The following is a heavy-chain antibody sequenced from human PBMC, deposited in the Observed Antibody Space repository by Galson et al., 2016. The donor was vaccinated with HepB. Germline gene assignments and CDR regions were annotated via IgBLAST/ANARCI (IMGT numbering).Heavy chain of an antibody. D-gene: IGHD3-22*01. Sequence: SLRLSCAASGFTFSSYGMHWVRQAPGKGLEWVAVIWYDGSNKYYADSVKGRFTISRDNSKNTLFLQMNSLRAEDTARYYCAKGAPYYYDSSGYYGPGDFWGQGTQVTVSS. V-gene: IGHV3-33*06. CDR3: AKGAPYYYDSSGYYGPGDF. J-gene: IGHJ4*02. CDR1: GFTFSSYG. CDR2: IWYDGSNK.